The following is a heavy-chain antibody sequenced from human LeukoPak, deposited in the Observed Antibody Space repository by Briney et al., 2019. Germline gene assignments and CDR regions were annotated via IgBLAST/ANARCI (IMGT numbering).Heavy chain of an antibody. V-gene: IGHV3-21*06. D-gene: IGHD3-22*01. Sequence: GGSLRLSCAASGFTLRNYSMNWVRQAPGKGLGWVSSMSSSSSYIYYADSMKGRFTISRDNAKNSPYLQMNSLRAEDTAVYYCARDLYYDGSGGDLWGRGTLVTASS. CDR3: ARDLYYDGSGGDL. CDR1: GFTLRNYS. J-gene: IGHJ2*01. CDR2: MSSSSSYI.